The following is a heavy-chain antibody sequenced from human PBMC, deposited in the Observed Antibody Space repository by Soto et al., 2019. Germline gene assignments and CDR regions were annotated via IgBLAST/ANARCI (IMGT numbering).Heavy chain of an antibody. Sequence: QITLKESGPTLVKPTQTLTLTCTFSGFSLSTSGVGVGWIRQPPGKALEWLALIYWDDDKRYSPSLKSRLTITKDTSKNQVVLTMTNMDPVDTATSYCARFLAAEIFDCWGQGTLVTVSS. J-gene: IGHJ4*02. CDR2: IYWDDDK. CDR3: ARFLAAEIFDC. V-gene: IGHV2-5*02. D-gene: IGHD6-25*01. CDR1: GFSLSTSGVG.